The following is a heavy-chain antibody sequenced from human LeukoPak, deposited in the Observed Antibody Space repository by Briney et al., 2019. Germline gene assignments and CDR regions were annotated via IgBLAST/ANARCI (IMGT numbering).Heavy chain of an antibody. D-gene: IGHD3-10*01. J-gene: IGHJ6*03. Sequence: GGSLRLSCAASGFTFSLYTMHWVRQAPGRGLEWVSSISSSSSYIYYADSVKGRFTISRDNAKNSLYLQMNSLRAEDTAVYYCARDTENVLLWFGESLFYYYMDVWGKGTTVTVSS. CDR2: ISSSSSYI. CDR3: ARDTENVLLWFGESLFYYYMDV. V-gene: IGHV3-21*01. CDR1: GFTFSLYT.